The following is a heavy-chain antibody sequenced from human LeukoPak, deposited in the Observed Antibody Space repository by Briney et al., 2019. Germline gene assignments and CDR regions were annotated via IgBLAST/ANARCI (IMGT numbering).Heavy chain of an antibody. J-gene: IGHJ4*02. CDR1: GFTFSDYV. V-gene: IGHV3-23*01. CDR2: INGRGDDS. CDR3: VRMRGPERRHCFDY. D-gene: IGHD2-2*01. Sequence: PGGSLRLSCAASGFTFSDYVMSWVRQAPGKGLEWISTINGRGDDSFHADSVKGRFTISRDTTKNTLYLRMSSLRAADTAMYFCVRMRGPERRHCFDYRSQGALLIVSS.